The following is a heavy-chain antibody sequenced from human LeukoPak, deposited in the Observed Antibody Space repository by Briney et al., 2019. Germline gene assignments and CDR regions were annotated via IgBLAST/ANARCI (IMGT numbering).Heavy chain of an antibody. Sequence: GGSLRLSCAASGFTFSSYWMSWVRQAPGKGLEWVANIKQDGSEKYYVGSVKGRFTISRDNAKNSLYLQMNSLRAEDTAVYYCARTAQYYDFWSGYYDPVYFDYWGQGTLVTVSS. CDR3: ARTAQYYDFWSGYYDPVYFDY. V-gene: IGHV3-7*01. CDR2: IKQDGSEK. J-gene: IGHJ4*02. CDR1: GFTFSSYW. D-gene: IGHD3-3*01.